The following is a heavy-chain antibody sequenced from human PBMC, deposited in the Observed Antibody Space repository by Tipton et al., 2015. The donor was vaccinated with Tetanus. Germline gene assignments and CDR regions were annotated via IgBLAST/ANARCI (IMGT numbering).Heavy chain of an antibody. CDR2: IYQTGST. Sequence: TLSLTCAVSGGSFSGFYWSWIRQPPGKGLEWIGYIYQTGSTYFNPSLRSRLTMSFKMSKNQFSLKLTSVTAADTAVYYCATDRRGPGEVRGLDNWGQGTLVTVSS. D-gene: IGHD3-10*01. J-gene: IGHJ4*02. V-gene: IGHV4-59*12. CDR3: ATDRRGPGEVRGLDN. CDR1: GGSFSGFY.